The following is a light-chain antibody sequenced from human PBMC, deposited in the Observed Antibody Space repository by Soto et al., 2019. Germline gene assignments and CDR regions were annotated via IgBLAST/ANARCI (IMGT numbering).Light chain of an antibody. CDR2: KAS. Sequence: DIQMYKSPSTLSASVEDRVTSTCRASQSISSWLAWYQQKPGKAPKLLIYKASSLESGVPSRFSGSGSGTEFTLTISSLQPDDFATYYCQQFHSLSRTFRQGAKV. J-gene: IGKJ1*01. CDR3: QQFHSLSRT. CDR1: QSISSW. V-gene: IGKV1-5*03.